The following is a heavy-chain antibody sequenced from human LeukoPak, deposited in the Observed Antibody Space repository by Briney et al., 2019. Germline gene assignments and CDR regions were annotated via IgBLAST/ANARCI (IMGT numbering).Heavy chain of an antibody. D-gene: IGHD5-12*01. V-gene: IGHV1-8*01. Sequence: GASVKVSCKASGYTFTSFDLNRVRQAPGQGLEWVGWINPNNGNADYAQRFQGRVTMTRDTAISTVYMELSSLTYEDTAVYYCATSKYTGYDLPYYWGQGTLVAVSS. CDR2: INPNNGNA. CDR3: ATSKYTGYDLPYY. J-gene: IGHJ1*01. CDR1: GYTFTSFD.